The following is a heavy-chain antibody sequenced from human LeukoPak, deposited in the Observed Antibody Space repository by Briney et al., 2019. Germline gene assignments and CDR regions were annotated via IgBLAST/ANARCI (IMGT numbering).Heavy chain of an antibody. CDR1: GYTFTSYG. J-gene: IGHJ1*01. D-gene: IGHD3-22*01. Sequence: GASVKVSCKASGYTFTSYGISWVRQAPGQGLEWMGIFNPSGGSTSYAQKFQGRVTMTRDTSTSTVYMELSSLRSEDTAVYYCASLLRYYDSSGYSEYFQHWGQGTLVTVSS. CDR2: FNPSGGST. V-gene: IGHV1-46*01. CDR3: ASLLRYYDSSGYSEYFQH.